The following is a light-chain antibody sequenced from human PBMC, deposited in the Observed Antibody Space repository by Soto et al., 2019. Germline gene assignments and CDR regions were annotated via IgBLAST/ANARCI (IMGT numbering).Light chain of an antibody. CDR1: QSISIY. CDR2: AAP. J-gene: IGKJ1*01. Sequence: IHMTHSPSSLSASVVYRGTITFLSSQSISIYLNLYQQKPGKPPKLLIYAAPTLQSGVPSRFSGSGSGTAFTLTTSSLQPEAVATYYCQKYNSAPQTFGQGPTVDIK. V-gene: IGKV1-27*01. CDR3: QKYNSAPQT.